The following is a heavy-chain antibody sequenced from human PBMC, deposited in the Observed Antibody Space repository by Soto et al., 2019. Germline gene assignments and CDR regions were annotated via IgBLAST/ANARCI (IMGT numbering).Heavy chain of an antibody. D-gene: IGHD4-17*01. CDR2: IYWDDDK. CDR1: GFSLSTSGVG. J-gene: IGHJ4*02. V-gene: IGHV2-5*02. Sequence: QITLKESGPTLVKPTQTLTLTCTFSGFSLSTSGVGVVWIRQPPRKALEWLALIYWDDDKRYNPSLKSRLTITKDTSKNQVVLTVSTMDPVDTATYYCAHSSSRWPLGYWGQGTLVTV. CDR3: AHSSSRWPLGY.